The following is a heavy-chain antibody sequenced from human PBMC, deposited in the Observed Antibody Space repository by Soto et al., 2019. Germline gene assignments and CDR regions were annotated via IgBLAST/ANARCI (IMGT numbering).Heavy chain of an antibody. CDR2: ISSSSSYI. V-gene: IGHV3-21*01. Sequence: GGSLRLSCAASGFTFSSYSMNWVRQAPGKGLEWVSSISSSSSYIYYADSVKGRFTISRDNAKNSLYLQMNSLRAEDTAVYYCARDVGGLGGSYYGMDVWGQGTTVTVSS. D-gene: IGHD1-26*01. J-gene: IGHJ6*02. CDR1: GFTFSSYS. CDR3: ARDVGGLGGSYYGMDV.